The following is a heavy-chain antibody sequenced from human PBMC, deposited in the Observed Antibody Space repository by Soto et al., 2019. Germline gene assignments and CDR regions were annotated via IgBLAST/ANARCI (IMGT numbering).Heavy chain of an antibody. Sequence: GESLKISCKGSGYSFTSYWISWVRQMPGKGLEWMGRIDPSDSYTNYSPSFQGHVTISADKSISTAYLQWSSLKASDTAMYYCAGPKPPLRYFDSRAPHILIPLVYGMDVWGQGTTVTVSS. CDR3: AGPKPPLRYFDSRAPHILIPLVYGMDV. V-gene: IGHV5-10-1*01. J-gene: IGHJ6*02. CDR2: IDPSDSYT. D-gene: IGHD3-9*01. CDR1: GYSFTSYW.